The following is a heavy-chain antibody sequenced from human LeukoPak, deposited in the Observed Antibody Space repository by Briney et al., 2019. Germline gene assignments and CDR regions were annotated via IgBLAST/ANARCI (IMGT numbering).Heavy chain of an antibody. CDR2: IYYSGST. J-gene: IGHJ6*03. D-gene: IGHD1-14*01. CDR3: ARSRYYYYYYMDV. V-gene: IGHV4-59*01. Sequence: SETLSLTCTVSGGSISSYYWSWIRQPPGKGLEWIGYIYYSGSTNYNPSLKSRVTISVDTSKNQFSLKLGSVTAADTAVYYCARSRYYYYYYMDVWGKGTTVTVSS. CDR1: GGSISSYY.